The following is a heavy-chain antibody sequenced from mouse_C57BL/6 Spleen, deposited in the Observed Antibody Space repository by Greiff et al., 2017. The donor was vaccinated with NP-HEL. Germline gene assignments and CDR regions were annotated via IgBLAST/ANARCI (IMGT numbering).Heavy chain of an antibody. CDR1: GYTFTDYE. CDR3: PPQATGY. CDR2: IDPETGGT. V-gene: IGHV1-15*01. J-gene: IGHJ2*01. Sequence: VKLVESGAELVRPGASVTLSCKASGYTFTDYEMHWVKQTPVHGLEWIGAIDPETGGTAYNQKFKGKAILTADKSSSTAYMELRSLTSEDSAVYYCPPQATGYWGQGTTLTVSS. D-gene: IGHD3-2*02.